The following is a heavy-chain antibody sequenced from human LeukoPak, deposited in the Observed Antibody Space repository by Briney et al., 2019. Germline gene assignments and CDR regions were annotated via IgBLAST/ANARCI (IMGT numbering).Heavy chain of an antibody. D-gene: IGHD5-12*01. CDR1: GDSIRRYY. Sequence: SETLSLTCTVSGDSIRRYYWNWIRRPPWKGLDWIGYIYYTGSTSYNPSLKSRVTISLDTSKSQFSLRLTSVTAADTAVYYCARHGSSGHDPLTWGQGTLVTVSS. CDR3: ARHGSSGHDPLT. J-gene: IGHJ4*01. CDR2: IYYTGST. V-gene: IGHV4-59*08.